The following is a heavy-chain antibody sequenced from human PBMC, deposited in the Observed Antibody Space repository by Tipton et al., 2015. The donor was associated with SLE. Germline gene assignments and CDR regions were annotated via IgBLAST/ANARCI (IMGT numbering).Heavy chain of an antibody. V-gene: IGHV4-39*07. Sequence: TLSLTCTVSGGSISSSSYYWGWIRQPPGKGLEWIGSIYYSGSTYYNPSLKSRVTISVDTSKNQFSLKLSSVTAADTAVYHCARATYYYDSSGSYYFDYWGQGTLVTVSS. D-gene: IGHD3-22*01. CDR1: GGSISSSSYY. CDR2: IYYSGST. CDR3: ARATYYYDSSGSYYFDY. J-gene: IGHJ4*02.